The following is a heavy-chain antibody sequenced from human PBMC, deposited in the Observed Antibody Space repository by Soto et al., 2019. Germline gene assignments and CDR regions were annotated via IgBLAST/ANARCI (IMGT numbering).Heavy chain of an antibody. V-gene: IGHV3-23*01. CDR2: ISGIGGST. Sequence: RRLSFAASGFTFSSSAMSWVRQAPWKGLEWVSAISGIGGSTYYTDSVKGRFTISRDNSKNTLYLQMNSLRAEDTAVYYCAKDPGRGSGYSNDAFDISGQGTMVTVSS. J-gene: IGHJ3*02. CDR1: GFTFSSSA. D-gene: IGHD3-22*01. CDR3: AKDPGRGSGYSNDAFDI.